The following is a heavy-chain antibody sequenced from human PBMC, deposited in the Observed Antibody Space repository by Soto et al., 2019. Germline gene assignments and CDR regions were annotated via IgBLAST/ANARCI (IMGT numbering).Heavy chain of an antibody. CDR1: GYTFTSYY. D-gene: IGHD2-15*01. Sequence: ASVKVSCKASGYTFTSYYMHWVRQAPGKGLEWMGIINPSGGSTSYAQKFQGRVTMTRDKSTSTVYMELSSLRSEDNAVYYCATDLLPIRDIVVVVAATPGYYYGMDVWGQGTTVTVSS. V-gene: IGHV1-46*01. J-gene: IGHJ6*02. CDR2: INPSGGST. CDR3: ATDLLPIRDIVVVVAATPGYYYGMDV.